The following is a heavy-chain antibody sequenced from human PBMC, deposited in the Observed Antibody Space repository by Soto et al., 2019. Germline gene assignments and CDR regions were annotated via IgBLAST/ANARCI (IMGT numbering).Heavy chain of an antibody. CDR3: AKDLSH. Sequence: GESLKISCAASGFTFSSYGMHWVRQAPGKGLEWVAVISYDGSNKYYADSVKGRFTISRDNSKNTLYLQMNSLRAEDTAVYYCAKDLSHWGQGTLVTVSS. J-gene: IGHJ4*02. V-gene: IGHV3-30*18. CDR1: GFTFSSYG. CDR2: ISYDGSNK.